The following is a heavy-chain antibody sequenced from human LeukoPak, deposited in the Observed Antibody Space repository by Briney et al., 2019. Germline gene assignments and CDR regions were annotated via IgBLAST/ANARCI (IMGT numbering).Heavy chain of an antibody. CDR3: ARVRLADERAWAY. CDR2: ISSGGSTI. J-gene: IGHJ4*02. CDR1: GFTFSDYY. V-gene: IGHV3-11*01. D-gene: IGHD3-3*02. Sequence: GGSLRLSCAASGFTFSDYYMSWIRQAPGKGLEWVSYISSGGSTIYYADSVKGRFTISRDNAKNSLYLQMNSLRAEDTAVYYCARVRLADERAWAYWGQGTLVTVSS.